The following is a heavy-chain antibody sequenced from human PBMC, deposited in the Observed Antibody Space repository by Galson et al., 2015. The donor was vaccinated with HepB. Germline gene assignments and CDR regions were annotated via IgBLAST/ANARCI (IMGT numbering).Heavy chain of an antibody. CDR3: ARRRGTSGSYFDY. J-gene: IGHJ4*02. V-gene: IGHV4-39*01. D-gene: IGHD1-26*01. CDR1: GGSISSSSYY. Sequence: ETLSLTCTVSGGSISSSSYYWGWIRQPPGKGLEWIGSIYYSGSTYYNPSLKSRVTISVDTSKNQFSLKLSSVAAADTAVYYCARRRGTSGSYFDYCGQGTLVTVSS. CDR2: IYYSGST.